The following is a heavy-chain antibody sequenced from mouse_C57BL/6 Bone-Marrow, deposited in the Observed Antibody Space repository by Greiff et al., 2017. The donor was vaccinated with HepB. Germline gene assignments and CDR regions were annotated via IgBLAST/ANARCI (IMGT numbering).Heavy chain of an antibody. CDR2: IVPGSGST. J-gene: IGHJ2*01. CDR1: GYTFTSYW. D-gene: IGHD2-5*01. Sequence: QVQLQQPGAELMKPGASVKLSCKATGYTFTSYWIEWVKQRPGHGLEWIGEIVPGSGSTNYNEKFKGKATFTVDTSSNTAYMQLSSLTTEDSAVYYCATSPIVTAGYFDYWGQGTTLTVSS. V-gene: IGHV1-9*01. CDR3: ATSPIVTAGYFDY.